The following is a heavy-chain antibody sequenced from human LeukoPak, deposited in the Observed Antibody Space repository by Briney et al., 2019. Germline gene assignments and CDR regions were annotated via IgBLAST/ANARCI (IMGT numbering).Heavy chain of an antibody. V-gene: IGHV3-74*01. CDR3: ARAYNSHFDY. D-gene: IGHD1-1*01. CDR2: IKSDGSST. Sequence: PGGSLRLSCAASGFTFSSYWMHWVRQAPGKGLVCVSRIKSDGSSTSYADSVKGRFTISRDDAKNTLYLQMNSLRAEDTAVYCCARAYNSHFDYWGQGALVTVSS. CDR1: GFTFSSYW. J-gene: IGHJ4*02.